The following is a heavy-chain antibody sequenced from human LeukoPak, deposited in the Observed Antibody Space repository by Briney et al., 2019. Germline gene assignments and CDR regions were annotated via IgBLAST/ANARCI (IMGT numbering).Heavy chain of an antibody. V-gene: IGHV3-30*18. Sequence: GRSLRLSCAASGFTFSSYGMHWVRQAPGKGLEWVAVISYDGSNKYYADSVKGRFTISRDNSKNTLYLQMNSLRAEDTAVYYCAKVATMIVVVIDDAFDIWGQGTMVTVSS. CDR3: AKVATMIVVVIDDAFDI. D-gene: IGHD3-22*01. J-gene: IGHJ3*02. CDR1: GFTFSSYG. CDR2: ISYDGSNK.